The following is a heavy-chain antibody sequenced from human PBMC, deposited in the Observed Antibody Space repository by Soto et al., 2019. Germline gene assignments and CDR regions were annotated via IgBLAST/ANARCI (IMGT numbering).Heavy chain of an antibody. D-gene: IGHD6-13*01. CDR2: TYYRSKWYN. J-gene: IGHJ6*02. V-gene: IGHV6-1*01. Sequence: SQTLSLTCAISGDSVSSNSAAWNWIRQSPSRGLEWLGRTYYRSKWYNEYAVSVKSRITINPDTSKKQYSLQLNSVTPEDTAVYYCAKAGGYSSSTNGMDVWGQGTTVTVSS. CDR3: AKAGGYSSSTNGMDV. CDR1: GDSVSSNSAA.